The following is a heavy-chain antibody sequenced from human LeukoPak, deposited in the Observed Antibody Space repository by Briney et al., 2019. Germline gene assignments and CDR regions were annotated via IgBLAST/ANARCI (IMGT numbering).Heavy chain of an antibody. CDR1: GGTFSSYA. CDR3: ASRTYTYDSSGYYRRNYYFDY. D-gene: IGHD3-22*01. J-gene: IGHJ4*02. V-gene: IGHV1-69*13. Sequence: PGASVKVSCKASGGTFSSYAISWVRQAPGQGLEWMGGIIPIFGTANYAQKFQGRVTITADESTSTAYMELSSLRSEDTAVYYCASRTYTYDSSGYYRRNYYFDYWGQGTLVTVSS. CDR2: IIPIFGTA.